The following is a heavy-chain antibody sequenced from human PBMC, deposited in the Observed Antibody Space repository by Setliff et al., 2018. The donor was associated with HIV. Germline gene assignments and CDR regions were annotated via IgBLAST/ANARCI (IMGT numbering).Heavy chain of an antibody. D-gene: IGHD3-16*02. V-gene: IGHV3-48*01. CDR3: ARVVVIWENGPNWFDP. CDR2: ISSSSSTI. CDR1: GFSFSSRV. J-gene: IGHJ5*02. Sequence: GGSLRLSFAASGFSFSSRVMTWARQAPGKGLEWVSYISSSSSTIYYADSVRGRFTISRDNAKNFLYLQMNSLRAEDTAVYYCARVVVIWENGPNWFDPWGQGTLVTVSS.